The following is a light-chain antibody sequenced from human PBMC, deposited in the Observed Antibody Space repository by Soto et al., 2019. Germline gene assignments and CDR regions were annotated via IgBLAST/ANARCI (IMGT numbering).Light chain of an antibody. CDR3: QQYNNWPYT. CDR1: QSVGSN. CDR2: GAS. J-gene: IGKJ2*01. V-gene: IGKV3-15*01. Sequence: EIVMTQSPATLSVSPGERATLSCRASQSVGSNLAWYQQKPGQPPRLLIFGASTRATAIPARFSGGGSGTEFTLTISSLQSEDFAVYYCQQYNNWPYTVDQGTKVDI.